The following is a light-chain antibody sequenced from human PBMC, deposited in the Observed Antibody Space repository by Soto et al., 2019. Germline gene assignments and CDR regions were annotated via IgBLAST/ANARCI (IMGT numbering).Light chain of an antibody. CDR1: QSIRSD. CDR3: QYYNNWYT. V-gene: IGKV3D-15*01. J-gene: IGKJ2*01. CDR2: GAS. Sequence: EVVMTQSPATLSVSPGERATLSCRASQSIRSDVAWYQQKPGQAPRLLIHGASTRATGIPARFSGSGSGTEFTLTISSLGSGDFALYYCQYYNNWYTFGQGTKLEI.